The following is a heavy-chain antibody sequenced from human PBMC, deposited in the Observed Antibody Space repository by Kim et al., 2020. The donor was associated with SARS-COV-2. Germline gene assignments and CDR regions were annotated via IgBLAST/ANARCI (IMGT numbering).Heavy chain of an antibody. CDR3: ARDLGGSRTSWVAFDI. CDR1: GFTVSTNY. V-gene: IGHV3-53*04. Sequence: GGSLRLSCAASGFTVSTNYMNWVRQAPGEGLEWVSFIYSDGSTYYADSVKGRFTISRHDSSNTVFLQMNSLRTDDTAVYYCARDLGGSRTSWVAFDIWGQGTTVTVSS. D-gene: IGHD2-2*01. J-gene: IGHJ3*02. CDR2: IYSDGST.